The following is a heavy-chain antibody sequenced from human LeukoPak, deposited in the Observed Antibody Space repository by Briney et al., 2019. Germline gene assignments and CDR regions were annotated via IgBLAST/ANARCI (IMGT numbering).Heavy chain of an antibody. J-gene: IGHJ4*02. V-gene: IGHV4-59*08. CDR2: IYYSGST. D-gene: IGHD6-19*01. CDR1: GGSISSYY. CDR3: ARRGSGQPLDY. Sequence: PSETLSLTCTVSGGSISSYYWSWIRQPPGKGLEWVGYIYYSGSTNYNPSLKSRVTISVDTSKNQFSLKLSSVTAADTAMYYCARRGSGQPLDYWGQGTLVTVSS.